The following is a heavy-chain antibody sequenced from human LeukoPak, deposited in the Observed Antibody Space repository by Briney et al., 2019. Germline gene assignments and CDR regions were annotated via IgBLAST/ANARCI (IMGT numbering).Heavy chain of an antibody. D-gene: IGHD4-17*01. J-gene: IGHJ4*02. CDR3: ARLDGDSLFDY. Sequence: PSQTLSLTCTVSGASISSSTYYWGWLRQPPGKGLERIGSIYYSGDTYYNPSIKSRVTISVDTSKNQFSLKLSSVTAADTAVYYCARLDGDSLFDYWGQGTLVTVSS. CDR1: GASISSSTYY. V-gene: IGHV4-39*01. CDR2: IYYSGDT.